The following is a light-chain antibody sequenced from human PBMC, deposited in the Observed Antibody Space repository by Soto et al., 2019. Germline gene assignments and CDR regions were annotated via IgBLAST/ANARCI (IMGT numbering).Light chain of an antibody. CDR1: QSVSGW. CDR3: QKYNTSSRT. V-gene: IGKV1-5*01. Sequence: DIPMTPSPSTLSASVGHTVTITCRASQSVSGWLAWYQQKPGEAPKLLIYDASALPRGVPSRFSGSGSGTKFTLTIGSLQPEDFATYYCQKYNTSSRTFGRGTKVDI. J-gene: IGKJ1*01. CDR2: DAS.